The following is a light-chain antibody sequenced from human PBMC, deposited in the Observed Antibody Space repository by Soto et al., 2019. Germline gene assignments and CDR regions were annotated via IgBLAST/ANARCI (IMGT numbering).Light chain of an antibody. CDR1: SGHSSNI. Sequence: QSVLTQSSSASASLGSSVKLTCTLSSGHSSNIIAWHQQQPGKAPRCLMNLEGNGNWNKGSGVPDRFSGSSSGADRYLTISHLQSEDEADYYCEIWGTDYRIFGGGTKVTVL. V-gene: IGLV4-60*03. CDR3: EIWGTDYRI. CDR2: LEGNGNW. J-gene: IGLJ2*01.